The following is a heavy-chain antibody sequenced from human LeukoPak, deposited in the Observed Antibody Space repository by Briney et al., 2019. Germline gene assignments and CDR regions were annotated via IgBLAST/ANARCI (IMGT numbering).Heavy chain of an antibody. V-gene: IGHV3-7*01. CDR1: GFTFSSYW. CDR2: IREDGNEK. CDR3: AELGITMIGGV. Sequence: GGSLRLSCAASGFTFSSYWMTWVRQAPGKGLECVAKIREDGNEKFYVDSVKGRFTISRDNAKNSVYLQMNSLRAEDTAVYYCAELGITMIGGVWGKGTTVTISS. J-gene: IGHJ6*04. D-gene: IGHD3-10*02.